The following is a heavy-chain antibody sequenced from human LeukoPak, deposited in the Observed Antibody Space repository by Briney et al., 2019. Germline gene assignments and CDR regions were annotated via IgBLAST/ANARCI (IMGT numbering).Heavy chain of an antibody. D-gene: IGHD3-10*01. J-gene: IGHJ6*02. CDR1: GGSISSSSYY. CDR2: IYYSGST. Sequence: SETLSLTCTVSGGSISSSSYYWGWIRQPPGKGLEWIGSIYYSGSTYYNPSLKSRVTISVDTSKNQFSLKLSSVTAADTAMYYCARQVREIYYYYGMDVWGQGTTVTVSS. V-gene: IGHV4-39*01. CDR3: ARQVREIYYYYGMDV.